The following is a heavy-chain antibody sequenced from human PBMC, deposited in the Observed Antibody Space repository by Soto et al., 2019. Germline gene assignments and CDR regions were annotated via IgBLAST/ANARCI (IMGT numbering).Heavy chain of an antibody. CDR1: GDSVSSNRAA. V-gene: IGHV6-1*01. CDR2: TYYRSKNYN. CDR3: ARRGTLAGTFDY. D-gene: IGHD6-19*01. J-gene: IGHJ4*02. Sequence: SHTLSLTCAISGDSVSSNRAAWNWIRQSPSRGLEWLGRTYYRSKNYNDYSVSVKSRITIIPDTSKNQFSLQLNSVTPEDTAVYYCARRGTLAGTFDYCGQGILVTVSS.